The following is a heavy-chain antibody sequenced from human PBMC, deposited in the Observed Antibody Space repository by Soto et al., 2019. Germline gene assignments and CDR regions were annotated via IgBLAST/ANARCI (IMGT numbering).Heavy chain of an antibody. CDR3: ARVSGTYYFDY. Sequence: GGSLRLSCAASGFTFSDHYMDWVRQAPGKGLEWVGRTRNKANSYTTEYAASVKGRFTISRDGSKNSLYLQMNSLKTEDTAVYYCARVSGTYYFDYWGQGTLVTVSS. CDR2: TRNKANSYTT. CDR1: GFTFSDHY. V-gene: IGHV3-72*01. J-gene: IGHJ4*02. D-gene: IGHD1-26*01.